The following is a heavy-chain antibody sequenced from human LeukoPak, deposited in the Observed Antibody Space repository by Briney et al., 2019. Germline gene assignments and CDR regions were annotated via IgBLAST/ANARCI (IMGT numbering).Heavy chain of an antibody. CDR3: ARDPPTSYYYDSSGYYPDY. CDR1: GYTFTGYY. D-gene: IGHD3-22*01. Sequence: EASVKVSCKASGYTFTGYYMHWVRQAPGQGLEWMGRINPNSGGTNYAQKFQGRVTMTRDTSISTAYMELSRLRSDDTAVYYCARDPPTSYYYDSSGYYPDYWGQGTLVTVSS. CDR2: INPNSGGT. J-gene: IGHJ4*02. V-gene: IGHV1-2*06.